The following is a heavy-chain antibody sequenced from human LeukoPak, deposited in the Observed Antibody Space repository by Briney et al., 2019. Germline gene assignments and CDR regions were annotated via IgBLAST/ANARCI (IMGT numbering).Heavy chain of an antibody. D-gene: IGHD3-16*02. V-gene: IGHV4-4*02. J-gene: IGHJ4*02. CDR3: ARERPDDYVWGSYRQPPDY. CDR1: GGSISSSNW. Sequence: SGTLSLTCAVSGGSISSSNWWSWVRQPPGKGLEWIGEIYHSGSTNYNPSLKSRVTISVDKSKNQFSLKLSSVTAADTAVYYCARERPDDYVWGSYRQPPDYWGQGTLVTVSS. CDR2: IYHSGST.